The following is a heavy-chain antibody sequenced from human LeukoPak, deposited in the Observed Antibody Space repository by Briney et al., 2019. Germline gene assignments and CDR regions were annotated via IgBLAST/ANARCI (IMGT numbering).Heavy chain of an antibody. CDR1: GFTFSSYA. V-gene: IGHV3-33*08. D-gene: IGHD3-10*01. J-gene: IGHJ6*04. CDR2: IWGGGDNK. Sequence: GRSLRLSCAASGFTFSSYAMHWVRQAPGKGLEWVAVIWGGGDNKYYADSVKGRFTISRDNSKNTVYLQMNSLTFEDTAVYYCARSARGVIFDVWGKGTTVIVSS. CDR3: ARSARGVIFDV.